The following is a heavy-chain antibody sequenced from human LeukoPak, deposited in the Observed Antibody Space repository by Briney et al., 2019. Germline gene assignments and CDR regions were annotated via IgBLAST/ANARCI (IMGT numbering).Heavy chain of an antibody. CDR2: IIPTLGTA. D-gene: IGHD6-13*01. V-gene: IGHV1-69*16. Sequence: ASVKVSCKSSGDSFSSYTIPWVRQAPGQGLEWMGRIIPTLGTASYAQKFQDRVTITTDESTSTAYMELNSLTSGDTAVYYCAGYSSSWSSSLDFWGQGTLVTVSS. CDR1: GDSFSSYT. CDR3: AGYSSSWSSSLDF. J-gene: IGHJ4*02.